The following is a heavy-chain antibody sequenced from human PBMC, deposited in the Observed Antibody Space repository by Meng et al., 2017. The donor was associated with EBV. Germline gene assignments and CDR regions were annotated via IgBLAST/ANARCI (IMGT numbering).Heavy chain of an antibody. CDR1: GGILRSSA. CDR2: IIPLFHTT. Sequence: VHLVQSGTEWKQPGPSVKVPCKLSGGILRSSAISWVRQAPGQGLEWMGGIIPLFHTTNYAQKFQGRLHIIADESSATTYMELSSLRSEDTAIYYCASAEHYGDYVFEYWGQGTLVTVSS. CDR3: ASAEHYGDYVFEY. J-gene: IGHJ4*02. D-gene: IGHD4-17*01. V-gene: IGHV1-69*01.